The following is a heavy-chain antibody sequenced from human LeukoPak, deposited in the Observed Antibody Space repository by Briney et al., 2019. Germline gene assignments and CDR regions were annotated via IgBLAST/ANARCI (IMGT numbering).Heavy chain of an antibody. J-gene: IGHJ6*02. CDR1: GGSFTDYF. CDR3: ARGRIAKIVVVHSFSYGMDV. D-gene: IGHD3-22*01. CDR2: INDYTGDT. Sequence: SETLSLTCTVYGGSFTDYFWTWIRHSPGKGLEWIGEINDYTGDTNYNPSLNSRVSISLEKSKNQFSLELRSVTAADTAVYYCARGRIAKIVVVHSFSYGMDVWGQGTTVTVSS. V-gene: IGHV4-34*01.